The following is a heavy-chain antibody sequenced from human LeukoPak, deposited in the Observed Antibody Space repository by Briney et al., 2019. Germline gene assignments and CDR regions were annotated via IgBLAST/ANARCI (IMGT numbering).Heavy chain of an antibody. CDR2: IYYSGIT. J-gene: IGHJ4*02. D-gene: IGHD3-16*01. Sequence: PSETLPLTCTVSGGSISGDYWSWIRQPPGKGLEWVGYIYYSGITNYNPSLKSRVTISVDTSKNHFSLKLSSVTAADTAVYYCARDRGRNGGFDYWGQGTLVTVFS. CDR1: GGSISGDY. V-gene: IGHV4-59*01. CDR3: ARDRGRNGGFDY.